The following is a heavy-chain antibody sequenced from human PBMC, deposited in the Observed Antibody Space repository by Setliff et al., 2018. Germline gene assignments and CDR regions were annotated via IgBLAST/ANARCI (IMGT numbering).Heavy chain of an antibody. J-gene: IGHJ4*02. CDR2: ISAYSGNT. V-gene: IGHV1-18*01. D-gene: IGHD3-10*01. Sequence: ASVKVSCKASGYTFTSSGISWVRQAPGQGLEWMGWISAYSGNTNYAQRLQGRVTMTTDTSTSTAYMELRSLRSDDTAVYYCAVDGSRTYYFDYWGRGTLVTVSS. CDR1: GYTFTSSG. CDR3: AVDGSRTYYFDY.